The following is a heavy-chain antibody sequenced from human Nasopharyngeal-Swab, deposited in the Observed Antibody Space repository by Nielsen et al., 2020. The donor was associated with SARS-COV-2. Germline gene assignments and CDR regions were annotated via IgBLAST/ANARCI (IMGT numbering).Heavy chain of an antibody. Sequence: GGSLRLSCAASGFTFSNYAMHWVRQAPGKGLEWVAVISYDGSNKYYADSVKGRFTISRDNSKNTLYLQMNSLRAEDTAVYYCAREGGNWFDPWGQGTLVTVSS. D-gene: IGHD3-16*01. V-gene: IGHV3-30*04. CDR3: AREGGNWFDP. CDR1: GFTFSNYA. CDR2: ISYDGSNK. J-gene: IGHJ5*02.